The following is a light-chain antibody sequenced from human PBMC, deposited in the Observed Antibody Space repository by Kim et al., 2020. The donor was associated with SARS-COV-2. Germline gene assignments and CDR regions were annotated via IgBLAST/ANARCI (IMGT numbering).Light chain of an antibody. Sequence: SRYLAWYQQRPGQAPRLLIFGASLRATGIPARFSATGSGTDFSLTINRLEPGDFAVYFCQQYATSPWTFGRGTKVDIK. J-gene: IGKJ1*01. CDR3: QQYATSPWT. CDR1: SRY. CDR2: GAS. V-gene: IGKV3-20*01.